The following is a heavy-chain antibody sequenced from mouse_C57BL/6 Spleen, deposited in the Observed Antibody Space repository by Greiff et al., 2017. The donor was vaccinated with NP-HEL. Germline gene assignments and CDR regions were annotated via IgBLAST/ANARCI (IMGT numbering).Heavy chain of an antibody. V-gene: IGHV6-6*01. CDR1: GFTFSDAW. CDR2: IRNKANNHAT. CDR3: TRRYDYDEGFAY. D-gene: IGHD2-4*01. Sequence: EVQVVESGGGLVQPGGSMKLSCAASGFTFSDAWMDWVRQSPEKGLEWVAEIRNKANNHATYYAESVKGRFTISRDDSKSSVYLQMNSLRAEDTGIYYCTRRYDYDEGFAYWGQGTLVTVSA. J-gene: IGHJ3*01.